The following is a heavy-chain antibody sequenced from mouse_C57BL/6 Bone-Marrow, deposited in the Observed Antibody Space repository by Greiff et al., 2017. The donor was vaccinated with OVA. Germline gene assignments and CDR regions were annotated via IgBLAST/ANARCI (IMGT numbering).Heavy chain of an antibody. D-gene: IGHD1-1*01. CDR2: IYPGDGDT. CDR1: GYAFSSSW. CDR3: AHITTVYYFDY. V-gene: IGHV1-82*01. J-gene: IGHJ2*01. Sequence: VQLKESGPELVKPGASVKISCKASGYAFSSSWMNWVKQRPGKGLEWIGRIYPGDGDTNYNGKFKGKATLTADKSSSTAYMQLSSLTSEDSAVYFCAHITTVYYFDYWGQGTTLTVSS.